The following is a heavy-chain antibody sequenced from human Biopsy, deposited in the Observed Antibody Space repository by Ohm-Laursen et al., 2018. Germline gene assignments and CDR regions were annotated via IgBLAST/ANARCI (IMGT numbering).Heavy chain of an antibody. Sequence: SDTLSLTCTVSGGSISSYYWSWIRQPPGKGLEWIGYIYYTGSTNYNPSLKSRVTISVDTSKNHFSLNLNSVTAAVTAVYYCAGIVLGPTNDAFDIWGQGTMVTVSS. CDR1: GGSISSYY. V-gene: IGHV4-59*07. CDR3: AGIVLGPTNDAFDI. J-gene: IGHJ3*02. D-gene: IGHD1-26*01. CDR2: IYYTGST.